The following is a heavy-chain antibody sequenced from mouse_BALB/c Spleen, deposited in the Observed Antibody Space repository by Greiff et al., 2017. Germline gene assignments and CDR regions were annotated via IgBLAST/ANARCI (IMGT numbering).Heavy chain of an antibody. J-gene: IGHJ3*01. CDR1: GFTFTDYY. V-gene: IGHV7-3*02. Sequence: DVQLVESGGGLVQPGGCLRLSCATSGFTFTDYYMSWVRQPPGKALEWLGFIRNKANGYTTEYSASVKGRFTISRDNSQSILYLQMNTLRAEDSATYYCARDYGSPAWFAYWGQGTLVTVSA. CDR2: IRNKANGYTT. D-gene: IGHD1-1*01. CDR3: ARDYGSPAWFAY.